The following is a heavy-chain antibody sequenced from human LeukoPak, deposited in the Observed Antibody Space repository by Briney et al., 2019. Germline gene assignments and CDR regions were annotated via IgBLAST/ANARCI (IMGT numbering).Heavy chain of an antibody. CDR3: ARVQGSVVPAATPFDY. Sequence: PSETLSLTCAVYGGSFSGYFWSWIRQPPGKGLEWIGEINHSGSTNYNPSIKSRVTISVDTSKNQFSLKLSSVTAADTAVYYCARVQGSVVPAATPFDYWGQGTLVTVSS. CDR1: GGSFSGYF. D-gene: IGHD2-2*01. V-gene: IGHV4-34*01. CDR2: INHSGST. J-gene: IGHJ4*02.